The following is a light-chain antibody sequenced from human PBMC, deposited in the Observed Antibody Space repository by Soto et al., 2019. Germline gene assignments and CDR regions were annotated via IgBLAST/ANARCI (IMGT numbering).Light chain of an antibody. V-gene: IGLV2-23*01. CDR1: SSDVGSYNL. CDR3: CSFAGSSTDVV. J-gene: IGLJ2*01. CDR2: EGT. Sequence: QSVLTQPASVSGSPGQSITISCTGTSSDVGSYNLVSWYQQYSGKAPKLMIYEGTKRPSGISIRFSGSISDNTASLTITGLQAEDEATYHCCSFAGSSTDVVFGGGTKVTVL.